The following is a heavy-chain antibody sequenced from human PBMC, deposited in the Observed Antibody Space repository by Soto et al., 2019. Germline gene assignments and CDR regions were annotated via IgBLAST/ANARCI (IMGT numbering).Heavy chain of an antibody. J-gene: IGHJ5*02. Sequence: ASVKVSCKASGYTFTSYAMHWVRQAPGQRLEWMGWINAGNGNTKYSQKFQGRVTITRDTSASTAYMELSSLRSEDTAVYYCARVATAEENWFDPWGQGTLVTVSS. CDR3: ARVATAEENWFDP. D-gene: IGHD5-18*01. V-gene: IGHV1-3*01. CDR1: GYTFTSYA. CDR2: INAGNGNT.